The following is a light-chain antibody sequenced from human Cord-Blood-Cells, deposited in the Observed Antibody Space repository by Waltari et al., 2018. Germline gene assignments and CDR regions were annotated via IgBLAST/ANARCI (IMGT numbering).Light chain of an antibody. CDR3: CSYAGSYTFYV. J-gene: IGLJ1*01. CDR2: DVS. Sequence: QSALTQPRSVSGSPGQSVTISCTGTSRDVGCYNYVSWYQQHPGKAHKLMIYDVSKRPSGVPDRFSGSKSGNTASLTISGLQAEDEADYYCCSYAGSYTFYVFGTGTKVTVL. CDR1: SRDVGCYNY. V-gene: IGLV2-11*01.